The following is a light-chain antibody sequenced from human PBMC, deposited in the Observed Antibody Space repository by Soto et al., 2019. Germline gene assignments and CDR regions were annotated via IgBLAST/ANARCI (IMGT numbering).Light chain of an antibody. CDR3: QQSYTTPLT. CDR2: DAS. V-gene: IGKV1-39*01. J-gene: IGKJ4*01. CDR1: QTINTY. Sequence: DIQMTQSPSSLSASVGDRVTITCRARQTINTYLNWYQQTPGTAPKLLIYDASSLQSGVPSRFRGSGSGTDFTLTITSLQPGDFATYYCQQSYTTPLTFGGGTKVEVK.